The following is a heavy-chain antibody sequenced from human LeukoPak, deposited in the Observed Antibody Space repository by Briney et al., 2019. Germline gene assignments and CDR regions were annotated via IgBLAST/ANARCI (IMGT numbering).Heavy chain of an antibody. V-gene: IGHV3-53*01. D-gene: IGHD3-10*01. CDR3: ARDRGVIGYFDY. CDR1: GFTVSSNY. CDR2: IYSGGST. J-gene: IGHJ4*02. Sequence: AGGSLRLSCAASGFTVSSNYMSWVRQAPGKGLEWVSVIYSGGSTYYADSVKGRFTISRDNSKNTLYVQMNSLRAEDTAVYYCARDRGVIGYFDYWGQGTLVTVSS.